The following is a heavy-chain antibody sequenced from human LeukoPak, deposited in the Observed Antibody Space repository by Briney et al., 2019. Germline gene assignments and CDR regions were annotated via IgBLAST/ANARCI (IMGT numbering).Heavy chain of an antibody. Sequence: GGSLRLSCAASGFTFSSHWMHWVRQAPGKGLVWVSRINGDGSNTTYADSVKGRFTISRDNAKNTLYLQMNSLRAEDTAVYYCAKLGQQQLAYYYYGMDVWGQGTTVTVSS. V-gene: IGHV3-74*03. D-gene: IGHD6-13*01. CDR3: AKLGQQQLAYYYYGMDV. CDR2: INGDGSNT. J-gene: IGHJ6*02. CDR1: GFTFSSHW.